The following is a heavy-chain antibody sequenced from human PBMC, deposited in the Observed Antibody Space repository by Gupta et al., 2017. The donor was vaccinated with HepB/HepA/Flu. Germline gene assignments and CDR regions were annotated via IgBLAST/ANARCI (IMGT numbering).Heavy chain of an antibody. CDR2: IFFDGNKE. V-gene: IGHV3-30-3*01. J-gene: IGHJ4*02. D-gene: IGHD3-3*01. CDR1: GFTFRPFP. Sequence: QVQLMESGGGLVQPGRSLTPSCAPFGFTFRPFPMHWVRQAPGKGLEWVAGIFFDGNKEYYADAVKGRFTISRDNSKNTLYLQMNSLRAEDTAVFYCTRDEGGLTSGTFDYWGQGTLVTVSS. CDR3: TRDEGGLTSGTFDY.